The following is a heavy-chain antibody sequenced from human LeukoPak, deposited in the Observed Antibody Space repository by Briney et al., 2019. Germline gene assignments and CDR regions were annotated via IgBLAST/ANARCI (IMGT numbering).Heavy chain of an antibody. V-gene: IGHV3-23*01. CDR1: GFTFSSYG. Sequence: PGGTLRLSCAASGFTFSSYGMSWVRQAPGKGLEWVSLISGSGGTTYYADSVKGRLTISRDNSKNTLYLQMNSLRAEDTAVYYCAKLASGRYYNPIDYWGQGTLVTVSS. J-gene: IGHJ4*02. D-gene: IGHD3-10*01. CDR3: AKLASGRYYNPIDY. CDR2: ISGSGGTT.